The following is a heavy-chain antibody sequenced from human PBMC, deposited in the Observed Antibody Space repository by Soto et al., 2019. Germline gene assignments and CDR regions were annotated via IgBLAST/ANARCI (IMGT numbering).Heavy chain of an antibody. D-gene: IGHD6-6*01. CDR2: VYYSGST. V-gene: IGHV4-39*01. CDR3: ARPRNPARNYYYYGMDV. CDR1: GGSISSSSYY. J-gene: IGHJ6*02. Sequence: SESLSLTCTVSGGSISSSSYYWGWIRQPPGKGREWIGSVYYSGSTYYNPSLESRVTLSVNTSKNQFCLKLSAMTVADTAVYYCARPRNPARNYYYYGMDVWGQGTTVTVSS.